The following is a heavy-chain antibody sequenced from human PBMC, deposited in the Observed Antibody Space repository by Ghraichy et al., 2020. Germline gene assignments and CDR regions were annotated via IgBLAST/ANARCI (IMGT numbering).Heavy chain of an antibody. Sequence: ASVKVSCKTSGYTFTSYAMHWVRQAPGQRLEWMGWINAGNGNTKYSQKFQGRVTITRDTSASTAYMELSSLRSEDTAVYYCARENYYYYGMDVWGQGTTVTVSS. J-gene: IGHJ6*02. CDR2: INAGNGNT. V-gene: IGHV1-3*01. CDR1: GYTFTSYA. CDR3: ARENYYYYGMDV.